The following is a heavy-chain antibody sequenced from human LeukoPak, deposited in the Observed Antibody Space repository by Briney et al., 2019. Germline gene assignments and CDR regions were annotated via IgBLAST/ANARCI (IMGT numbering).Heavy chain of an antibody. CDR1: GFTFSDNC. CDR2: IKQDEKKK. Sequence: GGSLRLSCAASGFTFSDNCMSWVRQAPGKGLEWVANIKQDEKKKFYVDSVKGRFTISRDNAKNSLYLQMDSLRVEDTAVYYCARDPYDRGGYGAFDMWGQGTMVTVSS. D-gene: IGHD3-22*01. J-gene: IGHJ3*02. V-gene: IGHV3-7*01. CDR3: ARDPYDRGGYGAFDM.